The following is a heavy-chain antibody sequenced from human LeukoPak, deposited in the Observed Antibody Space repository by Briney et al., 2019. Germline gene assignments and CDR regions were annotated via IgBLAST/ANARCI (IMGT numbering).Heavy chain of an antibody. Sequence: PGGSLRLSCAASGXTVSSNYMSWVRQAPGKGREWVSVIYSGGSTYYADSVKGRFTISRDNSKNTLYLQMNSLRAEDTAVYYCARVGITKNFDYWGQGTLVTVSS. D-gene: IGHD3-10*01. CDR1: GXTVSSNY. V-gene: IGHV3-53*01. J-gene: IGHJ4*02. CDR3: ARVGITKNFDY. CDR2: IYSGGST.